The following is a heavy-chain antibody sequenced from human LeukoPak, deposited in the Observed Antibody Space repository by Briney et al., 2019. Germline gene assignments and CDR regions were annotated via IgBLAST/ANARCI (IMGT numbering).Heavy chain of an antibody. CDR2: INSDGSST. V-gene: IGHV3-74*01. J-gene: IGHJ4*02. CDR1: GFTFSSYW. Sequence: PGGSLRLSCAASGFTFSSYWVHWVRQAPGKGLVWVSPINSDGSSTSYADSVKGRFTISRDNAKNTLSLQMNSLRAEDTAVYYCARAGYCSGGSCYGSDYWGQGTLVSVSS. D-gene: IGHD2-15*01. CDR3: ARAGYCSGGSCYGSDY.